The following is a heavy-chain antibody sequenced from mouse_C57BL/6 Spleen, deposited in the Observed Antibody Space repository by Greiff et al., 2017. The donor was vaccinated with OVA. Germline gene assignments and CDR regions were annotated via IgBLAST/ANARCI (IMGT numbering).Heavy chain of an antibody. V-gene: IGHV1-39*01. D-gene: IGHD1-1*01. CDR2: INPNYGTT. CDR3: ARGLYGSSLYAMDY. Sequence: VQLKESGPELVKPGASVKISCKASGYSFTDYNMNWVKQSNGKSLEWIGVINPNYGTTSYNQKFKGKATLTVDQSSSTAYMQLNSLTSEDSAVYYCARGLYGSSLYAMDYWGQGTSVTVSS. CDR1: GYSFTDYN. J-gene: IGHJ4*01.